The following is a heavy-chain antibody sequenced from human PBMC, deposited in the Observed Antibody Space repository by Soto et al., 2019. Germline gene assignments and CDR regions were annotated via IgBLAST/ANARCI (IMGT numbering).Heavy chain of an antibody. Sequence: GGSLRLSCAASGFRFSNHAMHWVRQSPGKGLEWVAVMSYDGSDIFYADSMKGRFTISRDNSQNTLFLLMNSLRIDDTGLYYCVREDGPRMEFWAQGTSVTVSS. J-gene: IGHJ6*02. CDR2: MSYDGSDI. V-gene: IGHV3-30*04. CDR3: VREDGPRMEF. CDR1: GFRFSNHA. D-gene: IGHD3-10*01.